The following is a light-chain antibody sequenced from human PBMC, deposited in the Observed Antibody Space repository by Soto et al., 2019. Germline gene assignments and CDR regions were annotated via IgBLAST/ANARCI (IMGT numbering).Light chain of an antibody. J-gene: IGLJ1*01. CDR1: ASDIGGYTF. CDR3: SAHGGTNPYV. CDR2: DVN. V-gene: IGLV2-8*01. Sequence: QSALTQPPSASGSPGQSVAISCTGTASDIGGYTFVSWYQQHPGKPPKLLIYDVNKRPSGVPDRFSGSKSGKTASLTVSGLQAEDEADYYCSAHGGTNPYVFGTGTKLTVL.